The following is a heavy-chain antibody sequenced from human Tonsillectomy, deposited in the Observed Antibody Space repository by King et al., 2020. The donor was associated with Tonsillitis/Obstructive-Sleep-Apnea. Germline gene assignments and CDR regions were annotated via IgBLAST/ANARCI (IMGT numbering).Heavy chain of an antibody. J-gene: IGHJ5*02. D-gene: IGHD3-10*01. V-gene: IGHV1-46*01. CDR3: ARGGPNYYNSGNVGFDP. CDR2: INPSGGYT. Sequence: VQLVQSGAEVKKPGASVKVSCKASGYTFSNFYMHWVRQAPGQGLEWMGIINPSGGYTTYAQKFQGRVTMTRDTSTSTVYMELSSLRSEDTAVYYCARGGPNYYNSGNVGFDPWGQGTLVTVSS. CDR1: GYTFSNFY.